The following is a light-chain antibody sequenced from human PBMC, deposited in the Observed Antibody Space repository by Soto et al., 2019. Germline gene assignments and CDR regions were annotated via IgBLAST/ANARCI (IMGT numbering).Light chain of an antibody. V-gene: IGKV1-5*01. Sequence: DIQMTQSPSTLSASVGDRVTMTCRASQNIQTWVAWYQQKPGLGPKLLIYDASTLATGVSSRFSGRASGTEFSFTIAGLQPDDFATYYCQQYDSYPWTFGQGTKVDIK. J-gene: IGKJ1*01. CDR2: DAS. CDR3: QQYDSYPWT. CDR1: QNIQTW.